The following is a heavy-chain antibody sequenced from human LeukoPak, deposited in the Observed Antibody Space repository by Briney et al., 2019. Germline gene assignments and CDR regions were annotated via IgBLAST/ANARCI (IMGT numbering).Heavy chain of an antibody. J-gene: IGHJ5*02. CDR1: GYTFTGYY. Sequence: ASVKVSCKASGYTFTGYYMHWVRQAPGQGLEWMGWINPNSGGTNYAQKFQGRVTMTRDTSISTAYMELSRLRPDDTAVYYCARLLRIGNWFDPWGQGTLVTVSS. CDR3: ARLLRIGNWFDP. CDR2: INPNSGGT. V-gene: IGHV1-2*02. D-gene: IGHD2-15*01.